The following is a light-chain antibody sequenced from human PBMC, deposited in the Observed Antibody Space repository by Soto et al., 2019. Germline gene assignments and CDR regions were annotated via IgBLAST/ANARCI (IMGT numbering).Light chain of an antibody. J-gene: IGKJ4*01. CDR3: QQRSNWPLT. Sequence: EVVLTQSPATLSLSPGERATLSCRASQSIGSYLAWSQQKPGQAPRLLIYDASNRATGIPARFSGSGSGTDFTLTISSLEPEDFAVYYCQQRSNWPLTFGGGTKVEIK. CDR1: QSIGSY. V-gene: IGKV3-11*01. CDR2: DAS.